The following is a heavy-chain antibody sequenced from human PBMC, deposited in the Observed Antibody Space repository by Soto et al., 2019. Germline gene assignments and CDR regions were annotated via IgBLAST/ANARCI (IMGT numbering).Heavy chain of an antibody. D-gene: IGHD7-27*01. Sequence: QVQLVESGGGLVKPGGSLRLSCAASGFNLSDYYMSWIRQAPGKGLEYVSYISSSNTYTIYADSVKGRFTISRDSAKNSLYLQMNSPRAEDTAVYYCARPGASTLGMDVWGQGTTVTVSS. V-gene: IGHV3-11*05. CDR2: ISSSNTYT. CDR3: ARPGASTLGMDV. CDR1: GFNLSDYY. J-gene: IGHJ6*02.